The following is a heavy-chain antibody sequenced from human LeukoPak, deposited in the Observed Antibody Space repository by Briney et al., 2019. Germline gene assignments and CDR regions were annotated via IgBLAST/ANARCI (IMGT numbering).Heavy chain of an antibody. CDR1: GFTFSKYW. D-gene: IGHD6-19*01. Sequence: GGSLRLSCAASGFTFSKYWLHWLRQAPGKGLVWVSRINPDDKSASYADSVKGRFTISRDNSKNTLYLQMNSLRAEDTAVYYCARDSLAVADPYYFDYWGQGTLVTVSS. J-gene: IGHJ4*02. V-gene: IGHV3-74*01. CDR2: INPDDKSA. CDR3: ARDSLAVADPYYFDY.